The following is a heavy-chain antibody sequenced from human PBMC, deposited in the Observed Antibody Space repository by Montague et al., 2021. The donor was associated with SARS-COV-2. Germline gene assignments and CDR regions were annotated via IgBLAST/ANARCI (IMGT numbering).Heavy chain of an antibody. CDR1: GFSLNTDGVG. CDR3: ARRYDFYRAEAFDV. V-gene: IGHV2-5*02. D-gene: IGHD3-3*01. J-gene: IGHJ3*01. CDR2: IYWDGDQ. Sequence: PALVKPTQTLTLTCVFSGFSLNTDGVGVAWIRRPLGKALEWLALIYWDGDQRYSPSLKTRLTITKDTSNNRVVLTMTNLDPVDTATYYCARRYDFYRAEAFDVWGQGTMLTVSS.